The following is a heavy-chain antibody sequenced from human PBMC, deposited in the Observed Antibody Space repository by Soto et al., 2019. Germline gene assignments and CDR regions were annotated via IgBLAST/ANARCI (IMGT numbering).Heavy chain of an antibody. J-gene: IGHJ6*02. CDR3: ARTDCSGGSCHYYYYGMDV. Sequence: QVQLVQSGAEVKKPGSSVKVSCKASGGTFGSYAISWVRQAPGQGLEWMGGIIPIFGTANYAQKFQGRVTITADESTSTAYMELSSLRSEDTAVYYCARTDCSGGSCHYYYYGMDVWGQGTTVTVSS. V-gene: IGHV1-69*01. D-gene: IGHD2-15*01. CDR1: GGTFGSYA. CDR2: IIPIFGTA.